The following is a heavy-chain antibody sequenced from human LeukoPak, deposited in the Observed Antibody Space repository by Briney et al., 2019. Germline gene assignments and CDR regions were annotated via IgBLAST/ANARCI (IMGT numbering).Heavy chain of an antibody. V-gene: IGHV3-23*01. CDR1: GFTFSSYA. CDR2: ISNSGGNT. J-gene: IGHJ4*02. D-gene: IGHD5-24*01. Sequence: GGSLRLSCAASGFTFSSYAMSWVRQAPGKGLEWVSAISNSGGNTYYADSVKGRFTISRDNSKNTLYLQMNSLRAEDTAVYYCAKAGTDGYNYFDYWGQGTLVTVSS. CDR3: AKAGTDGYNYFDY.